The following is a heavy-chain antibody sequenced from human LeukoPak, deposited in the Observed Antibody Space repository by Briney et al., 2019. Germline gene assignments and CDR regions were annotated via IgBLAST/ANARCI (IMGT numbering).Heavy chain of an antibody. CDR3: PRLWFGEYS. CDR1: GFTFSNAW. D-gene: IGHD3-10*01. J-gene: IGHJ4*02. V-gene: IGHV3-15*01. Sequence: GGSLRLSCATSGFTFSNAWMSWVRQAPGQGLEWVGRTKSISDGGTMDYAAPVKGRFTISRDDSKNTLYLQMNSLKIEDTAVYYCPRLWFGEYSWGQGTLVTVSS. CDR2: TKSISDGGTM.